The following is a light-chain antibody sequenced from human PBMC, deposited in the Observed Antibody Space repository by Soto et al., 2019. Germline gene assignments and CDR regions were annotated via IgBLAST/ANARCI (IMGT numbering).Light chain of an antibody. CDR2: AAS. V-gene: IGKV1-27*01. Sequence: DMQMTLYLSSVDASVGAMVARTCVASLPISNYLAWYQQKPGKIPKRLIYAASTLQAGVPSRFSGSGSGTDFTLTISSLQPEDVAAYYCQKYNSAPLTFGGGTKVDIK. CDR1: LPISNY. CDR3: QKYNSAPLT. J-gene: IGKJ4*01.